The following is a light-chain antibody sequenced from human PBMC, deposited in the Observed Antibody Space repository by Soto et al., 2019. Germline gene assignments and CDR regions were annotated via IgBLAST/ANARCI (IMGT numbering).Light chain of an antibody. J-gene: IGLJ2*01. Sequence: QSALTQPASVSGSPGQSITISCTGTCSDVGSYNYVSWYQQHPGKAPKLMIFEVSDRPSGVSNRFSGSKSGNTASLTISGLQAEDEADYYCSSYATSRDVVFGGGTKLTVL. CDR3: SSYATSRDVV. V-gene: IGLV2-14*03. CDR2: EVS. CDR1: CSDVGSYNY.